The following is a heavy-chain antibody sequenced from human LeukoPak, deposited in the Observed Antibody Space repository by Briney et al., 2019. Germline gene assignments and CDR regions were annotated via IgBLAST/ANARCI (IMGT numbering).Heavy chain of an antibody. CDR1: GYRFISNY. J-gene: IGHJ4*02. CDR3: AREGSYCVGGDCYSFDF. Sequence: GASVKVSCKASGYRFISNYIQWVRQAPGLGPEWIGWMHPGNGNTRYAEKFQGRVTMTRDTSINTAYMDLSSLRSDDTAVYYCAREGSYCVGGDCYSFDFWGQRTLITVSS. CDR2: MHPGNGNT. D-gene: IGHD2-21*02. V-gene: IGHV1-2*02.